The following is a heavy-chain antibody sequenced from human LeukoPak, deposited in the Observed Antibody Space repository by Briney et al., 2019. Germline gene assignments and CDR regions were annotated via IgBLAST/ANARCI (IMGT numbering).Heavy chain of an antibody. CDR1: GGSISSGSYY. Sequence: SQTLSLTCTVSGGSISSGSYYWSWIRQPAGKGLEWIGRIYTSGSTNYNPSLKSRVTISVDTSKNQFSLKLSSVTAADTAVYYCARDIAARPSPRFYGYYYYMDVWGKGTTVTVSS. V-gene: IGHV4-61*02. D-gene: IGHD6-6*01. J-gene: IGHJ6*03. CDR2: IYTSGST. CDR3: ARDIAARPSPRFYGYYYYMDV.